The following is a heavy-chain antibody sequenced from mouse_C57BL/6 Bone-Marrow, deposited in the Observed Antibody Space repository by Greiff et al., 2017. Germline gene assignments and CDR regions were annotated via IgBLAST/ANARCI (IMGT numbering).Heavy chain of an antibody. CDR2: IYPGDGDT. CDR1: GYAFSSYW. Sequence: QVQLKESGAELVKPGASVKISCKASGYAFSSYWMNWVKQRPGKGLEWIGQIYPGDGDTNYNGKFKGKATLTADKSSSTAYMQLSSLTSEDSAVYFCARPGWDAMDYWGQGTSVTVSS. J-gene: IGHJ4*01. V-gene: IGHV1-80*01. CDR3: ARPGWDAMDY. D-gene: IGHD2-3*01.